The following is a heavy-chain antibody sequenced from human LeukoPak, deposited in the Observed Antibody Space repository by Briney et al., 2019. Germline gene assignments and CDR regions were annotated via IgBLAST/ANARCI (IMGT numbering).Heavy chain of an antibody. CDR1: GYTFTHYG. Sequence: GASVKVSCETSGYTFTHYGISWVRQAPGQGPEWMGWISGYNGNTNYVQKFQGRVTITTDTSTSTAYMQLRTLRSDDTAVYYCARDLSLGRQDYGDPFDYWGQGTQVTVSS. CDR3: ARDLSLGRQDYGDPFDY. CDR2: ISGYNGNT. J-gene: IGHJ4*02. D-gene: IGHD4-17*01. V-gene: IGHV1-18*01.